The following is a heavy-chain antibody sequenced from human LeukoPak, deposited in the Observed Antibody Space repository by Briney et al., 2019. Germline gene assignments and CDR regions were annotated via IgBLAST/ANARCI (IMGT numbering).Heavy chain of an antibody. CDR2: INPNGGVT. Sequence: ASVKVSCKASGYSFTGYYIHWVRQAPGQGLEWMGWINPNGGVTKSAQKFQGRVTMTRDMSINTVYMELSGLTSDDTALYYCARGPNHYYYMDFWGKGTTVTVSS. CDR1: GYSFTGYY. J-gene: IGHJ6*03. V-gene: IGHV1-2*02. CDR3: ARGPNHYYYMDF.